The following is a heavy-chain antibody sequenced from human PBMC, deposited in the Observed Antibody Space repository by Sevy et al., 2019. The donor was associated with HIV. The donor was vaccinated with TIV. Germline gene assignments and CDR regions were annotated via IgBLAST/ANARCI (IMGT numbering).Heavy chain of an antibody. CDR2: ISTYNGNT. V-gene: IGHV1-18*01. D-gene: IGHD6-6*01. Sequence: ASVKVSCKASSYTFTSYGISWVRQAPGEGLEWMGWISTYNGNTNYAQKLQGRVTMTTDTSTSTAYMELRSLRSDDTAVYYCARRYSSSTGKTFDYWGQGTLVTVSS. CDR3: ARRYSSSTGKTFDY. J-gene: IGHJ4*02. CDR1: SYTFTSYG.